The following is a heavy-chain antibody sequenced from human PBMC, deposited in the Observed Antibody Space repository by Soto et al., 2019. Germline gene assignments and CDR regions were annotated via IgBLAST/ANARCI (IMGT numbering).Heavy chain of an antibody. CDR2: INHSGST. V-gene: IGHV4-34*01. CDR3: ARQHYYDSSGYYTWN. J-gene: IGHJ4*02. D-gene: IGHD3-22*01. CDR1: GGSFSGYY. Sequence: SETLSLTCAVYGGSFSGYYWTWIRQPPGTGLEWIGEINHSGSTNYNPSLKSRVTISADTSKNQFSLRLNSVTAADTAVYYCARQHYYDSSGYYTWNWGQGTLVTV.